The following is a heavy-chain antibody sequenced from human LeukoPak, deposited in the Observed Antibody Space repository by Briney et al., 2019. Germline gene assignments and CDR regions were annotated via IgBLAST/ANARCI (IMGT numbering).Heavy chain of an antibody. CDR1: GFTFSSYA. J-gene: IGHJ4*01. CDR2: ISNSGSGT. CDR3: TKISSRSVPRSYSDF. Sequence: GGSLRLSCAASGFTFSSYAMSWVRQVPGKGLEWVSGISNSGSGTYYANSVKGRFTISRDNSMSTLLLQMNSLRVEDTAVYYCTKISSRSVPRSYSDFWGQGNLVTVSS. D-gene: IGHD3-16*02. V-gene: IGHV3-23*01.